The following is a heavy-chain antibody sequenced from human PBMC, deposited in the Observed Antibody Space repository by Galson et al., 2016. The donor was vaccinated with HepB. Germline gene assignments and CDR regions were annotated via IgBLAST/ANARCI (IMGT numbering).Heavy chain of an antibody. Sequence: SVKVSCKASGYTFTSYGISWVRQAPGQGLEWMGWISAYNGNTNYAQKLQGRVTMTTDTSTSTAYMELRSLRSDDTAVYYCAREDRGYSSSVYYFDHWGQGTLVTVSS. D-gene: IGHD6-13*01. CDR1: GYTFTSYG. CDR3: AREDRGYSSSVYYFDH. J-gene: IGHJ4*02. CDR2: ISAYNGNT. V-gene: IGHV1-18*01.